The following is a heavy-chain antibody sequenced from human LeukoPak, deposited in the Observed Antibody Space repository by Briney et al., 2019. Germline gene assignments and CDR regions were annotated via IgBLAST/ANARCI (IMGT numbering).Heavy chain of an antibody. J-gene: IGHJ4*02. CDR3: ASTYDSSGYSYYFDY. CDR1: GFTFSSYS. D-gene: IGHD3-22*01. CDR2: ISSSSNYI. V-gene: IGHV3-21*01. Sequence: PGGSLRLSCAASGFTFSSYSMNWVRQAPGKGLEWGSSISSSSNYIYYADSVKGRFTISRDNAKNSLYLQMNSLRAEDTAVYYCASTYDSSGYSYYFDYWGQGTLVTVSS.